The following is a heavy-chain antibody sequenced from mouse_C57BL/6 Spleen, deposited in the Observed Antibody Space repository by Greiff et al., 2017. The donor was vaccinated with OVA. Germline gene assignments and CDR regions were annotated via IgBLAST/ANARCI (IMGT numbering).Heavy chain of an antibody. V-gene: IGHV1-81*01. CDR2: IYPRSGNT. D-gene: IGHD3-2*02. CDR3: ARGGTAQALYFDY. CDR1: GYTFTSYG. Sequence: VQVVESGAELARPGASVKLSCKASGYTFTSYGISWVKQRTGQGLEWIGEIYPRSGNTYYNEKFKGKATLTADKSSSTAYMELRSLTSEDSAVYFCARGGTAQALYFDYWGQGTTLTVSS. J-gene: IGHJ2*01.